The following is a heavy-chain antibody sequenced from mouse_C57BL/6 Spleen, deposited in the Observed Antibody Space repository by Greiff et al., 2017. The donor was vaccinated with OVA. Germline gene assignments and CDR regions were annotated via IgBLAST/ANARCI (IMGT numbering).Heavy chain of an antibody. CDR3: TRDSGTSSWFAY. V-gene: IGHV5-9-1*02. D-gene: IGHD3-3*01. Sequence: EVQLVESGEGLVKPGGSLKLSSAASAFPFSSSAMSWVRQTPERRLEWVAYISSGGDYIYYADTVKGRFTISRDNARNTLYLQMSSLKSEDTAMYYCTRDSGTSSWFAYWGQGTLVTVSA. J-gene: IGHJ3*01. CDR2: ISSGGDYI. CDR1: AFPFSSSA.